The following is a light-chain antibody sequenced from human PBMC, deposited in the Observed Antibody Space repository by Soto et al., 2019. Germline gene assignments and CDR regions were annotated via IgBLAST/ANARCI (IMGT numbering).Light chain of an antibody. CDR3: QRYGSSPLIT. J-gene: IGKJ5*01. V-gene: IGKV3-20*01. CDR1: QSVSSSS. Sequence: ETVLTQSPGTLSLSPEERATLSCRASQSVSSSSLAWYQQRPGQAPRLLIYGTSSRATGIPDRFSGSGSGTDFTLTISRLEPEDFAVYFCQRYGSSPLITFGQGTRLENK. CDR2: GTS.